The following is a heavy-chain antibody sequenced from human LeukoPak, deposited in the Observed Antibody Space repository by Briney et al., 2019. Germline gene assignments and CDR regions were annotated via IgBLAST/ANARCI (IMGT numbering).Heavy chain of an antibody. CDR3: ARAFLAVAGSFSWFDP. J-gene: IGHJ5*02. CDR1: GYTFTGYY. V-gene: IGHV1-2*02. D-gene: IGHD6-19*01. CDR2: INPNSGDT. Sequence: ASVKVSCKASGYTFTGYYMHWVRQAPGQGLEWMGWINPNSGDTNYAQKFQGRVTMTRDTSISTAYMELSRLRSDDTAVYYCARAFLAVAGSFSWFDPWGQGTLVTVSS.